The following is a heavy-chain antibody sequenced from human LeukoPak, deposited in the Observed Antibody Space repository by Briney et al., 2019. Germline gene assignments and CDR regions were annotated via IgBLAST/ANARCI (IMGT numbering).Heavy chain of an antibody. CDR1: GFTFSSYA. J-gene: IGHJ4*02. CDR2: ISYDGSNK. V-gene: IGHV3-30*04. CDR3: ARDESGSSGSLDY. Sequence: GGSLRLSCAASGFTFSSYAMHWVRQAPGKGLEWVAVISYDGSNKYYADSVKGRFTISRDNSKNTLYLQMNSLRAEDTAVYYCARDESGSSGSLDYWGQGTLVTVSS. D-gene: IGHD3-22*01.